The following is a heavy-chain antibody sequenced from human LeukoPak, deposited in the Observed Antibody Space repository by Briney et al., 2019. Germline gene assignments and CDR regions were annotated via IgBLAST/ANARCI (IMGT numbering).Heavy chain of an antibody. CDR2: ISYDGSNK. CDR1: GFTFSSYA. V-gene: IGHV3-30-3*01. Sequence: PGGSLRLSCAASGFTFSSYAMHWVRQAPGKGLEWVAVISYDGSNKYYADSVKGRFTISRDNSKNTLYLQMNSLGAEDTAVYYCAREPEGVLPHFDYWGQGTLVTVSS. CDR3: AREPEGVLPHFDY. D-gene: IGHD1-14*01. J-gene: IGHJ4*02.